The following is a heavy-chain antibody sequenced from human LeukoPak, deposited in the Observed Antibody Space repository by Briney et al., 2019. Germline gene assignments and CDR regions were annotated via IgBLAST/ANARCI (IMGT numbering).Heavy chain of an antibody. Sequence: SETLSLTCTVSGGSISSSSYYWGWIRQPPGKGLEWIGSIYYSGSTYYNPSLKSRVTISVDTSKNQFSLKLSSVTAADTAVYYCARIATMVRGVIRYYYYGMDVWGQGTTVTVSS. D-gene: IGHD3-10*01. J-gene: IGHJ6*02. CDR1: GGSISSSSYY. CDR2: IYYSGST. V-gene: IGHV4-39*01. CDR3: ARIATMVRGVIRYYYYGMDV.